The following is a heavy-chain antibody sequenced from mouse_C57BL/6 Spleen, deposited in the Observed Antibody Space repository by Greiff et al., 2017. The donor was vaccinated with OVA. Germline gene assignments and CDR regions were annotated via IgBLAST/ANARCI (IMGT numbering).Heavy chain of an antibody. CDR1: GYTFTDYE. CDR2: IDPENGGT. D-gene: IGHD2-5*01. Sequence: QVQLQQSGAELVRPGASVTLSCKASGYTFTDYEMHWVKQTPVHGLEWIGAIDPENGGTAYNQKFKGKAILTADKSSSTAYMELRSLTSEDSAVYYCTIYSNYGYFDVWGTGTTVTVSS. V-gene: IGHV1-15*01. CDR3: TIYSNYGYFDV. J-gene: IGHJ1*03.